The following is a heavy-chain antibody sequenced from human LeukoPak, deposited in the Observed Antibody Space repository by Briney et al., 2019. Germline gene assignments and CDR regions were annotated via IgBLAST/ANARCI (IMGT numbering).Heavy chain of an antibody. CDR2: MNPNSGNT. CDR3: ARSSSPPRGWFDP. CDR1: GYTFTSYD. Sequence: ASVKVSCKASGYTFTSYDINWVRQATGQGLEWMGWMNPNSGNTGYAQKFQGRVTITRNTSISTAYMELSSLRSEDTAVYYCARSSSPPRGWFDPWGQGTLVTVSS. D-gene: IGHD3-10*01. J-gene: IGHJ5*02. V-gene: IGHV1-8*03.